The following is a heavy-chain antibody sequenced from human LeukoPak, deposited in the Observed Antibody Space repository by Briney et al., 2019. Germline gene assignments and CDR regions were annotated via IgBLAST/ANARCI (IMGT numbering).Heavy chain of an antibody. Sequence: GGSLRLSCAASGFTFSSYGMHWVRQAPGKGLEWVAFIRYDGSNKYYADSVKGRFTITRDNSKNTLYLQMNSLRAEDTAVYYCAKDGEYGSGSYYNGDYFDYWGQGTLVTVSS. CDR1: GFTFSSYG. V-gene: IGHV3-30*02. CDR3: AKDGEYGSGSYYNGDYFDY. J-gene: IGHJ4*02. D-gene: IGHD3-10*01. CDR2: IRYDGSNK.